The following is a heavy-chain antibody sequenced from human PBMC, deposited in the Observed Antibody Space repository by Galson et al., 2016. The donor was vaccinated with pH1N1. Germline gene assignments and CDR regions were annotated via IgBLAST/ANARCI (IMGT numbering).Heavy chain of an antibody. CDR3: ARFWHLGELGSWFDN. V-gene: IGHV4-59*01. D-gene: IGHD3-16*01. Sequence: ETLSLTCTVSGGSISSDYWGWIRQPPGKGLEWIGYIYYSGSTNYNPSLKSRVTISVDTSKNQFSLKLSSVTAADTAVYYCARFWHLGELGSWFDNWGQGTLVTVSS. CDR2: IYYSGST. CDR1: GGSISSDY. J-gene: IGHJ4*02.